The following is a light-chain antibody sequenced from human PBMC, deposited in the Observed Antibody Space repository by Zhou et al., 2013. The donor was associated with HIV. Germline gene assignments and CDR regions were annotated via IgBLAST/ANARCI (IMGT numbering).Light chain of an antibody. CDR1: QGISSA. J-gene: IGKJ4*01. CDR3: LQHNSYPLT. V-gene: IGKV1-13*02. CDR2: DAS. Sequence: AIQLTQSPSSLSASVGDRVTITCRASQGISSALAWYQQKPGKAPKVLIYDASSLESGVPLRFSGSGSGTEFTLTISSLQPEDFATYYCLQHNSYPLTFGGGTKVEIK.